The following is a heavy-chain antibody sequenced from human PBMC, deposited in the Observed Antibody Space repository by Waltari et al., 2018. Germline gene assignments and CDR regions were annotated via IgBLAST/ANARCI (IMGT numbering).Heavy chain of an antibody. D-gene: IGHD4-17*01. CDR1: GYTFTSYG. J-gene: IGHJ4*02. Sequence: QVQLVQSGAEVKKPGASVKVSCKASGYTFTSYGMRWVRQAPGQGLEWMGWISAYNGNTNHAQKLQGRVTMTTDTSTSTAYMELRSLRSDDTAVYYCARDHQSAYGDYVVRWDYWGQGTLVTVSS. CDR2: ISAYNGNT. V-gene: IGHV1-18*01. CDR3: ARDHQSAYGDYVVRWDY.